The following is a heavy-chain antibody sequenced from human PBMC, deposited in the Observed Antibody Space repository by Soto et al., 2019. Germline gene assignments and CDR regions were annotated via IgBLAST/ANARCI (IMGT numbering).Heavy chain of an antibody. CDR2: INHSGST. CDR1: GGSFSGYY. J-gene: IGHJ5*02. CDR3: ARGGILTGLGWFDP. D-gene: IGHD3-9*01. V-gene: IGHV4-34*01. Sequence: QVQLQQWGAGLLKPSETLSLTCAVYGGSFSGYYWSWIRQPPGKGLEWIGEINHSGSTNYNPSLNSRVTISGGTSKNQFSLKLSSVTAADTAVYYWARGGILTGLGWFDPWGQGTLVTV.